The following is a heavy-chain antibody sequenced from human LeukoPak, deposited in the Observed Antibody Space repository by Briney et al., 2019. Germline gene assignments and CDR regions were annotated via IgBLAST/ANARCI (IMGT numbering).Heavy chain of an antibody. CDR2: IKPNSGGT. Sequence: ASVKVSCKASGYTFTSYYMHWVRQAPGQGLEWMGWIKPNSGGTNYAQKFQGRVTMTRDTSISTAYMELSRLRSDDTAVYYCARGQWEPRGVFDYWGQGTLVTVSS. J-gene: IGHJ4*02. V-gene: IGHV1-2*02. CDR1: GYTFTSYY. D-gene: IGHD1-26*01. CDR3: ARGQWEPRGVFDY.